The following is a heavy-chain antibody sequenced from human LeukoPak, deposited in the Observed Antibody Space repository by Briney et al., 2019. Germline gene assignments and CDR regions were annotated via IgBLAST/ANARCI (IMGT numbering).Heavy chain of an antibody. V-gene: IGHV3-48*04. CDR2: ISSSSSTI. CDR3: ARVKGASSASTFYHYMDV. CDR1: GFTFSSYS. D-gene: IGHD1-26*01. J-gene: IGHJ6*03. Sequence: GGSLRLSCAASGFTFSSYSMNWVRQAPGKGLEWVSYISSSSSTIYYADSVKGRFTISRDNAKNSLYLQMNSLRAGDAAVYYCARVKGASSASTFYHYMDVWGKGTTVTVSS.